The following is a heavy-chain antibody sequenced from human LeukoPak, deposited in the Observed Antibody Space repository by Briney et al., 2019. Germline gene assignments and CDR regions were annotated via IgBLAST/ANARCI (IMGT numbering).Heavy chain of an antibody. CDR2: IRQEGSEK. V-gene: IGHV3-7*01. CDR3: ARDYGSSGYDIMDV. Sequence: GGSLRLSCAASGFTFSSYWMGWVRQAPGQGLEWVANIRQEGSEKNYADSVKGRFTISRDNAKNSLYLQMSSLRVEDTAVYYCARDYGSSGYDIMDVWGQGTTVTVSS. CDR1: GFTFSSYW. J-gene: IGHJ6*02. D-gene: IGHD5-12*01.